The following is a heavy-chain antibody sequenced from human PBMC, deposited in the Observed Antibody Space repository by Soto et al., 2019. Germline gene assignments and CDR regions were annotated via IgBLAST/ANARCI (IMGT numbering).Heavy chain of an antibody. CDR2: IYSGGST. CDR3: ARDIRSRALDAFDI. CDR1: GVSISGYY. J-gene: IGHJ3*02. Sequence: XGTLSLTCSVSGVSISGYYWGWIRQASGKGLEWIGRIYSGGSTNYSPSLKSRVTMSVDASRNQFSLNLTSVTAADTAVYFCARDIRSRALDAFDIWGHGTMVTVSS. D-gene: IGHD2-21*01. V-gene: IGHV4-4*07.